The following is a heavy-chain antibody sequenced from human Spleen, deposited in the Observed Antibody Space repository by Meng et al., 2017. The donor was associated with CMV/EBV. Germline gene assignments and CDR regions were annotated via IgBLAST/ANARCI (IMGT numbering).Heavy chain of an antibody. J-gene: IGHJ5*02. CDR3: ARIDSGNYYNWFDP. V-gene: IGHV4-34*01. Sequence: AGYGGSFSGYNWSWIRQPPGKGLEWMGEINHSGSTNYNPSLKSRVTISVDTSKNQFSLKLSSVTAADTAVYYCARIDSGNYYNWFDPWGQGTLVTVSS. CDR2: INHSGST. D-gene: IGHD1-26*01. CDR1: GGSFSGYN.